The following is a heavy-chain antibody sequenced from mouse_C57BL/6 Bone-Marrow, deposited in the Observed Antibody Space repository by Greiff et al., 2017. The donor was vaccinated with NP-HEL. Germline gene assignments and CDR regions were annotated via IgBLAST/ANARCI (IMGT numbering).Heavy chain of an antibody. V-gene: IGHV1-61*01. D-gene: IGHD3-2*02. CDR3: ASDSSGYPYCFDY. J-gene: IGHJ2*01. CDR1: GYTFTSYW. Sequence: QVQLQQPGAELVRPGSSVKLSCKASGYTFTSYWMDWVKQRPGQGLEWIGNIYPSDSETHYNQKFKDKATLTVDKSSSTAYMQLSCLTSEDSAVYYCASDSSGYPYCFDYWGQGTTLTVSS. CDR2: IYPSDSET.